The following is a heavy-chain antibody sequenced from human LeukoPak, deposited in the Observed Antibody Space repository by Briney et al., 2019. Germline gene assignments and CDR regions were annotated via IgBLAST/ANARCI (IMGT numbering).Heavy chain of an antibody. D-gene: IGHD4-17*01. Sequence: GESLKISCKGSGYSFTTYWIGWVRQMPGKGLEWMGIIYPGDSDTRYSPSFQGQVTISADKSISTAYLQWSSLKASDTAMYYCARREGGMTTSTGGYNWFDPWGQGTLVTVSS. CDR2: IYPGDSDT. CDR3: ARREGGMTTSTGGYNWFDP. V-gene: IGHV5-51*01. J-gene: IGHJ5*02. CDR1: GYSFTTYW.